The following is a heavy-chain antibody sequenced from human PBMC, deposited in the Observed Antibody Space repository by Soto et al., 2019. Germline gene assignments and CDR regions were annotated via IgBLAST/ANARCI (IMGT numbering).Heavy chain of an antibody. CDR1: GGTFSSYA. CDR3: ARAGGGLLFRRGWFDP. J-gene: IGHJ5*02. V-gene: IGHV1-69*06. Sequence: QVQLVQSGAEVKKPGSSVKVSCKASGGTFSSYAISWVRQAPGQGLEWMGGIIPIFGTANYAQKFQGRVTTTADKTPSTASMGLGGLRSGDTAVYYWARAGGGLLFRRGWFDPWGQGTLVTVSS. CDR2: IIPIFGTA. D-gene: IGHD3-10*01.